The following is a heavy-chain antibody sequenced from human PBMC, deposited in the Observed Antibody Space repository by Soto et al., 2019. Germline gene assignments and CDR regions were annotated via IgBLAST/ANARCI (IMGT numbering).Heavy chain of an antibody. CDR3: ARGGGQGGATGDY. D-gene: IGHD1-26*01. V-gene: IGHV4-34*01. Sequence: QVQLQQWGAGLLKPSETLSLTCAVYGGSFSGYYWNWIRQPPGKGLEWIGEINHSGSTNYNPSLRSRATISVDTAKNQFSLKLSSVTAADTAVYYCARGGGQGGATGDYWGQGTLITVSS. CDR2: INHSGST. J-gene: IGHJ4*02. CDR1: GGSFSGYY.